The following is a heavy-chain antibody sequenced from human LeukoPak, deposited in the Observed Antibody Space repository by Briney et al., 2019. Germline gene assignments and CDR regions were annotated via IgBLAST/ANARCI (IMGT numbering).Heavy chain of an antibody. J-gene: IGHJ4*02. Sequence: SQTLSLTCAVYGGSFSGYYWSWIRQPPRKGLEWIGEINHSGSPNYNPSLKSQVTISVDTSKNQFSLKLSSVTAADTAVYYCARRYGSGSSGTFDYWGQGTLVTVSS. V-gene: IGHV4-34*01. D-gene: IGHD3-10*01. CDR2: INHSGSP. CDR1: GGSFSGYY. CDR3: ARRYGSGSSGTFDY.